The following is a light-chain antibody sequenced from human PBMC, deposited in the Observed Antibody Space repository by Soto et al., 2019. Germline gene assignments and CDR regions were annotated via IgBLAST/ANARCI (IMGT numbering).Light chain of an antibody. V-gene: IGKV1-5*01. CDR1: QTISSW. Sequence: DIQMTQSPSTLSASVGDRVTITCRASQTISSWLAWYQQKPGKVPKLLIYDGSTLTSGVPSRFSGSGSGTEFTLNITGLQPDDFATYYCLHYYTYPWTFGQGTKVDIK. CDR3: LHYYTYPWT. J-gene: IGKJ1*01. CDR2: DGS.